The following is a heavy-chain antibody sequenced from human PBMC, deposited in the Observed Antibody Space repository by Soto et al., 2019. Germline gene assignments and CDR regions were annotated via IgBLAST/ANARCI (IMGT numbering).Heavy chain of an antibody. V-gene: IGHV3-30-3*01. CDR1: GFTFSSYA. CDR2: ISYDGSNK. D-gene: IGHD2-2*01. J-gene: IGHJ4*02. CDR3: ARDPGEVVVPAATHFDY. Sequence: GGSLRLSCAASGFTFSSYAMHWVRQAPGKGLEWVAVISYDGSNKYYADSVKGRFTISRDNSKNTLYLQMNSLRAEDTVVYYCARDPGEVVVPAATHFDYWGQGTLVTVS.